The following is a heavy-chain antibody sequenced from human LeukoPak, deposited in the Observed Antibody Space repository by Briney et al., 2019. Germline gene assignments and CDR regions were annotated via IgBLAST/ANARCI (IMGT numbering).Heavy chain of an antibody. V-gene: IGHV3-48*03. D-gene: IGHD3-9*01. J-gene: IGHJ4*02. CDR3: ARGRYFDWLLNFDY. Sequence: GGSLRLSCAASGFTFSSYEMNWVRQAPGKGLEWVSYISSSGSTIYYVDSVKGRFTISRDNAKNSLYLQMNSLRAEDTAVYYCARGRYFDWLLNFDYWGQGTLVTVSS. CDR2: ISSSGSTI. CDR1: GFTFSSYE.